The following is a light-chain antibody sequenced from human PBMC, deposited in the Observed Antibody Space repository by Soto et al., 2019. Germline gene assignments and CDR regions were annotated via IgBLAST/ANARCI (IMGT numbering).Light chain of an antibody. CDR2: LGS. CDR3: MQALQTPWT. CDR1: QSLLHTNGYTY. Sequence: DIVMTQSPLSLPVTPGEPASISCRSGQSLLHTNGYTYLDWYLQKPGQSPQLLIYLGSTRASGVPDRFSGSGSGTDFTLKISRVEAEDVGVYYCMQALQTPWTFGQGTKV. J-gene: IGKJ2*02. V-gene: IGKV2-28*01.